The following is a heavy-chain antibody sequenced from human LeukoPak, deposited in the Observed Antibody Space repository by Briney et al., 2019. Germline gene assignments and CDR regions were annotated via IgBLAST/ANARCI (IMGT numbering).Heavy chain of an antibody. CDR3: AITGGSPMFGAFDI. Sequence: SETLSLTCTVSGGSISSYYWSWIRQHPGKGLEWIGYIYYSGSTYYNPSLKSRVTISVDTSKNQFSLKLSSVTAADTAVYYCAITGGSPMFGAFDIWGQGTMVTVSS. CDR2: IYYSGST. CDR1: GGSISSYY. V-gene: IGHV4-59*06. D-gene: IGHD2-15*01. J-gene: IGHJ3*02.